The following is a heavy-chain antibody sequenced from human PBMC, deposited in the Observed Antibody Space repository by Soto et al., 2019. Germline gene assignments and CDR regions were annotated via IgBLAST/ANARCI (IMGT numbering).Heavy chain of an antibody. CDR3: ARDKGHIVVVPAAMPDDRKDDY. D-gene: IGHD2-2*01. CDR2: ISYDGSNK. CDR1: GFTFSSYA. V-gene: IGHV3-30-3*01. J-gene: IGHJ4*02. Sequence: GGSLRLSCAASGFTFSSYAMHWVRQAPGKGLEWVAVISYDGSNKYYADSVKGRFTISRDNSKNTLYLQMNSLRAEDTAVYYCARDKGHIVVVPAAMPDDRKDDYWGQGTLVTVSS.